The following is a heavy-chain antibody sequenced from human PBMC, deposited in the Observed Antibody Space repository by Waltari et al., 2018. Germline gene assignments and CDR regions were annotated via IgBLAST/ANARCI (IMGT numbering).Heavy chain of an antibody. J-gene: IGHJ3*02. Sequence: EVQLVESGGGLVQPGGSLRLSCAASGFTFSSYAMSWVRQAPGKGLEWVSAISGSGGSTYYADSVKGRFTISRDNSKNTLYLQMNSLRAEDTAVYYCAKDPYDSSGHGITFDIWGQGTMVTVSS. CDR2: ISGSGGST. CDR3: AKDPYDSSGHGITFDI. CDR1: GFTFSSYA. V-gene: IGHV3-23*04. D-gene: IGHD3-22*01.